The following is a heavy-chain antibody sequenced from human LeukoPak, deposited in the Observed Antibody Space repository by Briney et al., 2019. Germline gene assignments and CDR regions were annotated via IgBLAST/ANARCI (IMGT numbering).Heavy chain of an antibody. J-gene: IGHJ4*02. D-gene: IGHD3-10*01. CDR2: INHSGST. V-gene: IGHV4-34*01. Sequence: PSETLSLTCAVYGGSFSGYCWSWIRQPPGKGLEWIGEINHSGSTNYNPPLKSRVTISVDTSKNQFSLKLSSVTAADAAVYYCARRPLWFGELDYFDYWGQGTLVTVSS. CDR1: GGSFSGYC. CDR3: ARRPLWFGELDYFDY.